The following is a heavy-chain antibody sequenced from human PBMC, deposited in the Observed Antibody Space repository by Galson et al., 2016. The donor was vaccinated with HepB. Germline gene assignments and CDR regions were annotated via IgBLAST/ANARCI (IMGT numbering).Heavy chain of an antibody. CDR3: SKDVEKYYDLWIGCDY. CDR1: GFTFSSFG. D-gene: IGHD3-3*01. Sequence: SLRLSCAASGFTFSSFGMHWVRQAPGKGLEWVAVISYDGINVYFADSVKGRFTISRDNSKNTLYLQMNSLRGEDTAVYYCSKDVEKYYDLWIGCDYWGQGTLVTVSS. CDR2: ISYDGINV. J-gene: IGHJ4*02. V-gene: IGHV3-30*18.